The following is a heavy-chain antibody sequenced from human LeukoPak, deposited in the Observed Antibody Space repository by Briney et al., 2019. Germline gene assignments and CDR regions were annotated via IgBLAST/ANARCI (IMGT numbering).Heavy chain of an antibody. J-gene: IGHJ6*02. CDR2: IYYSGST. Sequence: SETLSLTCTVSGGSISTYYWSWIRQPPGKGLEWIGYIYYSGSTNYNPSVKSRVTMSVDTSKKQFSLNLSSLTAADTAVCYCARGGLGPIVVVPAAIRYYYGMDVWGQGTTVTVSS. V-gene: IGHV4-59*01. CDR1: GGSISTYY. CDR3: ARGGLGPIVVVPAAIRYYYGMDV. D-gene: IGHD2-2*01.